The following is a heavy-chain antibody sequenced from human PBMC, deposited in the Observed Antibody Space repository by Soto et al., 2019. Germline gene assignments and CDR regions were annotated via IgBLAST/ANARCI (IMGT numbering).Heavy chain of an antibody. CDR2: IIPMSGTA. D-gene: IGHD4-17*01. J-gene: IGHJ4*02. V-gene: IGHV1-69*13. CDR1: GGTFSSYA. Sequence: GASVKVSCKASGGTFSSYAISWVRQAPGQGLEWMGGIIPMSGTANYAQKFQGRVTITADESTSTAYMELSSLRSEDTAVYYCARDMDGFGDSPTNFDYWGQGTLVTVSS. CDR3: ARDMDGFGDSPTNFDY.